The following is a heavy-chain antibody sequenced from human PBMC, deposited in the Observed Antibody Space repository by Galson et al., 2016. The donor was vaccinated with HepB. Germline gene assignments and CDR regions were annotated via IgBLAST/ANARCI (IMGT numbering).Heavy chain of an antibody. D-gene: IGHD3-22*01. Sequence: SLRLPCPACGFTFSSDWMHWVRPAPGKGVVWVSRINSDGSSTSYADSVKGRFTISRDNAKNTLYLQMNSLRAEDTAVYYCARATHTITYYYDSSGYKVDAFDIWGQGTMVTVSS. J-gene: IGHJ3*02. CDR3: ARATHTITYYYDSSGYKVDAFDI. CDR2: INSDGSST. V-gene: IGHV3-74*01. CDR1: GFTFSSDW.